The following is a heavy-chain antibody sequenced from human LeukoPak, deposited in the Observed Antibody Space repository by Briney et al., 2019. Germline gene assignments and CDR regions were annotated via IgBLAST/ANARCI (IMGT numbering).Heavy chain of an antibody. CDR3: ARDEII. J-gene: IGHJ4*02. CDR2: IKQDGSEK. CDR1: GFTFSSYA. D-gene: IGHD3-10*01. Sequence: PGGSLRLSCAASGFTFSSYAMSWVRQAPGKGLEWVAIIKQDGSEKYYVDSVKGRFTISRDNAKNSLYLQMSSLRVEDTSVYYCARDEIIWGQGTLVTVSS. V-gene: IGHV3-7*01.